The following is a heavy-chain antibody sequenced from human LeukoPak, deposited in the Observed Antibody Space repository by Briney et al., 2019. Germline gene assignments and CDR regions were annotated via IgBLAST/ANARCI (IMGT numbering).Heavy chain of an antibody. D-gene: IGHD4-17*01. J-gene: IGHJ4*02. Sequence: SETLSLTCAVYGGSFSDFYWSWIRQPTGKGLEWIGEISRNGGTNYNPSLQSRITISIDTSKNQFSLKLTSVTPADTAVYYCARIFRLRGSIDPGSSGPFDYWGQGTLVTVSS. CDR1: GGSFSDFY. V-gene: IGHV4-34*01. CDR3: ARIFRLRGSIDPGSSGPFDY. CDR2: ISRNGGT.